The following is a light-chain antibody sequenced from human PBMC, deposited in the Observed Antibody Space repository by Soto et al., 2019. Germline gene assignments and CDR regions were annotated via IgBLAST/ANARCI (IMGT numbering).Light chain of an antibody. CDR2: DAS. CDR1: QNINNY. J-gene: IGKJ5*01. CDR3: QQYENLLT. Sequence: DIQMTQSPSSLSASVGDRVTITCQASQNINNYLNWYQQKPGRAPKLLIYDASNMDAGVPSRFRGSGSGTDFPFTLSRLQREGIAKYYFQQYENLLTFRQGTPLEIK. V-gene: IGKV1-33*01.